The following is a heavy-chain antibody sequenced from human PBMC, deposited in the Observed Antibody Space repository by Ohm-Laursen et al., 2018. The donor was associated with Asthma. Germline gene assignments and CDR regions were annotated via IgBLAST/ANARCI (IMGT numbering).Heavy chain of an antibody. D-gene: IGHD5-18*01. J-gene: IGHJ4*02. CDR2: MSYDGTNK. Sequence: SLRLSCSASGFTFSDYYMSWIRQAPGKGLEWVAVMSYDGTNKYHAASVQGRFTISRDNSKSTLFLQMSSLRPEDTAVYYCARGLGGIHRWLSYQIDKWGLGTQVTVSS. CDR3: ARGLGGIHRWLSYQIDK. V-gene: IGHV3-30-3*01. CDR1: GFTFSDYY.